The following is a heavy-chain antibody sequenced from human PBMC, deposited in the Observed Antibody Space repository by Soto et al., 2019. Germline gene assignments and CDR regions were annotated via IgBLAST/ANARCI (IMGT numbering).Heavy chain of an antibody. CDR1: GGSISSYY. Sequence: QVQLQESGPGLVKPSETLSLTCTVSGGSISSYYWRWIRQPPGKGLEWIGYIYYSGSTNYNPSLKSRVTISVDTSKNQFSLKLSSVTAADTAVYYCARRYGASFDYWGQGTTVTVSS. CDR2: IYYSGST. CDR3: ARRYGASFDY. V-gene: IGHV4-59*01. D-gene: IGHD4-17*01. J-gene: IGHJ4*03.